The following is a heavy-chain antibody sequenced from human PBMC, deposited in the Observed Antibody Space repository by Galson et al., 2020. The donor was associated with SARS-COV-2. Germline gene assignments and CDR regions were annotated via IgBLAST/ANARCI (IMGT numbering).Heavy chain of an antibody. D-gene: IGHD3-22*01. CDR3: VRDFHYYDSSGGFYYYYMDV. Sequence: GGSLRLSCAVSGFTLNTFWMSWVRQAPGKGLEWVANINQVGSEKYHVDSVKVRFTISRDNAKNSLYLQMNSLRAEDTAVYYCVRDFHYYDSSGGFYYYYMDVWGKGTTVTVSS. CDR2: INQVGSEK. V-gene: IGHV3-7*01. CDR1: GFTLNTFW. J-gene: IGHJ6*03.